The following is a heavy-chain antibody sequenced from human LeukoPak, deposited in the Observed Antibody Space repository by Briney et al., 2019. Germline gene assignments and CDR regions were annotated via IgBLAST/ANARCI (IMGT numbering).Heavy chain of an antibody. V-gene: IGHV4-59*01. D-gene: IGHD3-9*01. CDR3: ARQYDILTGYDY. J-gene: IGHJ4*02. Sequence: PSETLSLTCTVSGGSISIYYWSWIRQPPGKGLEWIGYIYYSGSTNYNPSLKSRVTISVDTSKNQFSLKLSSVTAADTAVYYCARQYDILTGYDYWGQGTLVTVSS. CDR1: GGSISIYY. CDR2: IYYSGST.